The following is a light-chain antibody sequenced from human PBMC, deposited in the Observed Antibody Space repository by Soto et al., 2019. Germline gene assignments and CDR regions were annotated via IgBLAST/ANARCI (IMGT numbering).Light chain of an antibody. Sequence: QSVLKQPPSVSGATGQRVSISCTGTSSNIGAGYDVHWYQQLPGTAPKLLIYGNSNRPSGVPDRFSGSKSGTSASLAITGLQAEDAADYYCQSYDRSLSVVIFGGATKVTVL. V-gene: IGLV1-40*01. CDR2: GNS. J-gene: IGLJ2*01. CDR3: QSYDRSLSVVI. CDR1: SSNIGAGYD.